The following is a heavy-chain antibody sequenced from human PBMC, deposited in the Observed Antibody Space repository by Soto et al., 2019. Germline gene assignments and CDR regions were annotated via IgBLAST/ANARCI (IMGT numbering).Heavy chain of an antibody. CDR2: VHESGYT. D-gene: IGHD1-20*01. CDR3: ARGTRALITSFFAY. V-gene: IGHV4-59*01. Sequence: SETLSLTCTVSGDAISNFYWSWIRQTPGRGLEWIGCVHESGYTDYNPSLKGRVTISLHTSESQFSLSLRSAAAADTATYYCARGTRALITSFFAYWGQGIPVTVSS. CDR1: GDAISNFY. J-gene: IGHJ4*01.